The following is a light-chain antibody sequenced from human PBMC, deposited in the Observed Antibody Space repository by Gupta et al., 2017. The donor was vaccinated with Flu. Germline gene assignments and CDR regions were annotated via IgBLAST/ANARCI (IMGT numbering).Light chain of an antibody. Sequence: HSVSESPGNTVTISCTRISGSIASNYGQWYQQRPGSAPTTVIYEDNQRPSGVPDRFSGSIDSSSNSASLTISGLKKEDEADYYCQSYESSNHRVFGGGTKLTVL. CDR2: EDN. CDR1: SGSIASNY. V-gene: IGLV6-57*03. J-gene: IGLJ3*02. CDR3: QSYESSNHRV.